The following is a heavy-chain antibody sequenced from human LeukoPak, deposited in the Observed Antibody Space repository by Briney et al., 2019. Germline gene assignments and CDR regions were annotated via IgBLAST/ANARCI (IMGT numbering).Heavy chain of an antibody. CDR2: ISSSSSYI. Sequence: PGGSLRLSCAASGFTFSSYSMNWARQAPGKGLEWVSSISSSSSYIYYADSVKGRFTISRDNAKNSLYLQMNSLRAEDTAVHYCARARYSSGWTIDYWGQGTLVTVSS. V-gene: IGHV3-21*01. CDR3: ARARYSSGWTIDY. D-gene: IGHD6-19*01. J-gene: IGHJ4*02. CDR1: GFTFSSYS.